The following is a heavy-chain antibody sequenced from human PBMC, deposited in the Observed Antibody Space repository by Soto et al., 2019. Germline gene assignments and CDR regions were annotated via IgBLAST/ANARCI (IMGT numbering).Heavy chain of an antibody. Sequence: ASETLSLTCTVSGGSISSSSYYWGWIRQPPGKGLEWIGSIYYSGSTYYNPSLKSRVTISVDTSKNQFSLKLSSVTAADTAVYYCARRILRFPTVTTHGDFDYWGQGTLVTVSS. CDR2: IYYSGST. J-gene: IGHJ4*02. CDR3: ARRILRFPTVTTHGDFDY. CDR1: GGSISSSSYY. V-gene: IGHV4-39*01. D-gene: IGHD4-17*01.